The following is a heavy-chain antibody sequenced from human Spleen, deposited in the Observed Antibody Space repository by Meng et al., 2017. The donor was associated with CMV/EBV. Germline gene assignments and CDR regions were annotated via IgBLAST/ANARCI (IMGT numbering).Heavy chain of an antibody. CDR1: GFTFDDYS. J-gene: IGHJ3*02. CDR3: AKGRPPFYDFWSGYDAFDI. CDR2: ISWNSCNV. D-gene: IGHD3-3*01. Sequence: SLKISCAASGFTFDDYSMHWVRQAPGKGLEWVSSISWNSCNVVYAESVQGRFTISRDNAKKSLYLQMNSLRAEDTALYYCAKGRPPFYDFWSGYDAFDIWGQGTLVTVSS. V-gene: IGHV3-9*01.